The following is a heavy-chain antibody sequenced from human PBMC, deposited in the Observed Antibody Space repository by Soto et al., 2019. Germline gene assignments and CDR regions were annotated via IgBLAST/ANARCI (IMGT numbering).Heavy chain of an antibody. D-gene: IGHD3-3*01. CDR2: IIPIFGTA. J-gene: IGHJ5*02. CDR1: GGTFSSYA. CDR3: ARGHRITIFGVVIIRWFDP. Sequence: GASVKVSCKASGGTFSSYAISWVRQAPGQGLEWMGGIIPIFGTANYAQKFQGRVTITADESTSTAYMELSSLRSEDTAVYYCARGHRITIFGVVIIRWFDPWGQGTLVTVSS. V-gene: IGHV1-69*13.